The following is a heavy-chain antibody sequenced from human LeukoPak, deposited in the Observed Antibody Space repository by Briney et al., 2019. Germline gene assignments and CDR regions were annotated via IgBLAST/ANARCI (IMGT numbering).Heavy chain of an antibody. CDR1: GFTFSSYW. D-gene: IGHD3-22*01. J-gene: IGHJ6*03. CDR3: ARTTYYYDSSGYYYYYYMDV. CDR2: IKQDGSEK. V-gene: IGHV3-7*01. Sequence: PGGSLRLSCAASGFTFSSYWMSWVRQAPGKGLEWVANIKQDGSEKYYVDSVKGRFTISRDNAKNSLYLQMNSLRAEDTAVYYCARTTYYYDSSGYYYYYYMDVWGKGTTVTISS.